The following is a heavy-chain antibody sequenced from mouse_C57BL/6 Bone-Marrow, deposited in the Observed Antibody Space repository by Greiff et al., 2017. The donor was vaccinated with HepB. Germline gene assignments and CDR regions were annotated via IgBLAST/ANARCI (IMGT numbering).Heavy chain of an antibody. J-gene: IGHJ3*01. V-gene: IGHV1-39*01. CDR1: GYSFTDYN. CDR2: INPNYGTT. Sequence: VQLKESGPELVKPGASVKISCKASGYSFTDYNMNWVKQSNGKSLEWIGVINPNYGTTSYNQKFKGKATLTVDQSSSTAYMQLNSLTSEDSAVYYCANYYGSSYGGFAYWGQGTLVTVSA. CDR3: ANYYGSSYGGFAY. D-gene: IGHD1-1*01.